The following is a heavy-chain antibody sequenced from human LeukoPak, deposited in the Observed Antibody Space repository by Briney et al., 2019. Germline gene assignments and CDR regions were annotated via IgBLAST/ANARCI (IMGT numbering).Heavy chain of an antibody. V-gene: IGHV4-59*12. CDR2: IYYSGTS. CDR3: AREECSSTSCYPDHDAFDI. Sequence: SETLSLTCTVSGDSMTSYYWSWIRQPPGKGLEWIGNIYYSGTSNYNPSLRSRVTISEDTSKNQFSLELNSVAVADTAVYYCAREECSSTSCYPDHDAFDIWGQGTMVTVSS. CDR1: GDSMTSYY. D-gene: IGHD2-2*01. J-gene: IGHJ3*02.